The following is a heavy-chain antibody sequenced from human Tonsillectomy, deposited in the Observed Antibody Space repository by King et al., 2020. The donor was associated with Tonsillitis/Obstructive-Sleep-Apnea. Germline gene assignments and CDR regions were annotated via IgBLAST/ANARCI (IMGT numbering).Heavy chain of an antibody. CDR3: AGGSGDIGFWNRNNRQPHYYHMEV. CDR1: GFTFSDYY. V-gene: IGHV3-11*05. J-gene: IGHJ6*03. Sequence: HVQLVESGGGLVKPGGSLRLSCAASGFTFSDYYMSWIRQAPGKGLEWVSYISSGSIYTNYADSVKGRFTISRDNAKNSLFLQMNSLRAEDTAVYYCAGGSGDIGFWNRNNRQPHYYHMEVWGKGTTVTVSS. CDR2: ISSGSIYT. D-gene: IGHD1/OR15-1a*01.